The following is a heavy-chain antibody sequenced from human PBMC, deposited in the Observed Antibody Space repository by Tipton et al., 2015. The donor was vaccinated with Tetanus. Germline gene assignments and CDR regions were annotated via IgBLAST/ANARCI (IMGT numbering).Heavy chain of an antibody. CDR2: MNPNSGNT. CDR3: ARRVYDSEETRIDY. Sequence: QLVQSGPEVKKPGAAVKVSCKASGYTFTSYDINWVRQATGQGPEWMGWMNPNSGNTGYAQKFQGRVTMTRNTSISTAYMELSSLRSEDTAVYYCARRVYDSEETRIDYWGQGTLVTVSS. J-gene: IGHJ4*02. D-gene: IGHD3-22*01. V-gene: IGHV1-8*01. CDR1: GYTFTSYD.